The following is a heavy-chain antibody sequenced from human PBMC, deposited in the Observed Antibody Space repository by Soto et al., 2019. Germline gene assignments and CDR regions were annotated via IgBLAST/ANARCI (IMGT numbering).Heavy chain of an antibody. Sequence: SETLSLTCAVSGGSISSGGYSWSWIRQPPGKGLEWIGYIYYSGSIYYNSSLKSRVTISVDTSKNQFSLKLSSVTAADTAVYFCARGPLFDYWGQGTLVTVSS. V-gene: IGHV4-30-2*05. CDR2: IYYSGSI. CDR1: GGSISSGGYS. J-gene: IGHJ4*02. CDR3: ARGPLFDY.